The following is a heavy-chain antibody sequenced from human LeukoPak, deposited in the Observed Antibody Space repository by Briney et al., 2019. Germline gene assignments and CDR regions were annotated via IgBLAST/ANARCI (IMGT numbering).Heavy chain of an antibody. CDR3: ARTSGSYGYYDRGFDY. Sequence: ASVKVSCKASGYTFINFVMHWVRQAPGQRLEWMGWINAGNGNTKYSQKFQGRVTITRDTSASTAYMELSSLRSEDTAVYYCARTSGSYGYYDRGFDYWGQGTLVTVSS. CDR2: INAGNGNT. V-gene: IGHV1-3*01. J-gene: IGHJ4*02. D-gene: IGHD5-18*01. CDR1: GYTFINFV.